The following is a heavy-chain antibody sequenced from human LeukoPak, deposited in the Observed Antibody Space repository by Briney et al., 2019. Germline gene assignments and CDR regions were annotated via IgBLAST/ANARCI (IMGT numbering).Heavy chain of an antibody. Sequence: PGGSLRLSCAASGFTFSSYAMSWVRQAPGKGLDWVSAISGSGGSTYYADSVKGRFTISRDNSKNTLYLQMNSLRAEDTAVYYCAKEGGLFLDTPPHPYWGQGTLVTVSS. J-gene: IGHJ4*02. CDR2: ISGSGGST. CDR1: GFTFSSYA. V-gene: IGHV3-23*01. CDR3: AKEGGLFLDTPPHPY. D-gene: IGHD2-21*01.